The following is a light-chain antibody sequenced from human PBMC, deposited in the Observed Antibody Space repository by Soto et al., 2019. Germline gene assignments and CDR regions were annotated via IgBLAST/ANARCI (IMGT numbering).Light chain of an antibody. CDR2: GAS. J-gene: IGKJ3*01. CDR1: QSVSSN. CDR3: QQYNNWPPGVT. V-gene: IGKV3-15*01. Sequence: EIVMTQSPATLSVSPGERATLSCRASQSVSSNLAWYQQKRGQAPRLLIYGASTRATGIPARFSGSGSGTEFTLTISSLQSEDFAVYYCQQYNNWPPGVTFGPGTKVDIK.